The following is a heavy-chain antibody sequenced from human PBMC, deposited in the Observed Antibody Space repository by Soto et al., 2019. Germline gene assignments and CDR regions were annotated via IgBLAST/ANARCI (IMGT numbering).Heavy chain of an antibody. CDR2: ISDSGDDT. CDR3: AKHQLPH. D-gene: IGHD2-2*01. CDR1: GFTFSSYT. Sequence: QPGGSLRLSCAASGFTFSSYTMSWVRQAPGKGLEWVSAISDSGDDTYYADSVKGRFTISRDTSKNTLYLQMNSLRAEDTAVYYCAKHQLPHWGQGTLVTVSS. V-gene: IGHV3-23*01. J-gene: IGHJ4*02.